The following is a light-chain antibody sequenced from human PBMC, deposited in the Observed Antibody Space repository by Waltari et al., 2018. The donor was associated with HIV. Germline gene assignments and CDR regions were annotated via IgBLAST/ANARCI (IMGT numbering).Light chain of an antibody. V-gene: IGKV3-15*01. CDR1: QCVSSN. CDR2: GAS. CDR3: QQYRGT. Sequence: EIVMTQSPATLSVSLGERATLSCRASQCVSSNLAWFQQKPGQAPRLLIYGASTRATGVPARFSGSGSGTEFTLTISSLQSEDFAVYYCQQYRGTFGQGTKVEIK. J-gene: IGKJ1*01.